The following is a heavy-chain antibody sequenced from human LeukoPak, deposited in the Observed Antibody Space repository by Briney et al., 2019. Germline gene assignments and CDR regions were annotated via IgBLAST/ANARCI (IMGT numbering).Heavy chain of an antibody. CDR3: AWSDPQPGGQAFDI. CDR1: GGTFSSYA. J-gene: IGHJ3*02. V-gene: IGHV1-69*13. D-gene: IGHD3-10*01. CDR2: IIPIFGTA. Sequence: ASVKVSCKASGGTFSSYAISWVRQAPGQGLEWMGGIIPIFGTASYAQKFQGRVTITADESTSTAYMELSSLRSEDTAVYYCAWSDPQPGGQAFDIWGQGTMVTVSS.